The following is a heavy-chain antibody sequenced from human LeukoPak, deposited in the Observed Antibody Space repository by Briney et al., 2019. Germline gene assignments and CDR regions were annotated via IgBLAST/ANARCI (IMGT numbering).Heavy chain of an antibody. CDR3: ATVSRSSWSDGFDT. J-gene: IGHJ3*02. Sequence: ASVKVSCKASTYTFTAYYMHWVRQAPGQWLEWMGWINPNSGGANYAQNFQGRVTMTRDTSISTAYMELSRLTSDDTAVYYCATVSRSSWSDGFDTWGQGTMVTVSS. CDR2: INPNSGGA. D-gene: IGHD6-13*01. CDR1: TYTFTAYY. V-gene: IGHV1-2*02.